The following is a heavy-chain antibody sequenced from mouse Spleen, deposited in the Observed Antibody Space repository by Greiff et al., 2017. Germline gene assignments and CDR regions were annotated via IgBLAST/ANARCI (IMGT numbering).Heavy chain of an antibody. CDR1: GYAFTNYL. CDR3: AREGYDGGAWFAY. V-gene: IGHV1-54*01. CDR2: INPGSGGT. J-gene: IGHJ3*01. D-gene: IGHD2-3*01. Sequence: QVQLQQSGAELVRPGTSVKVSCKASGYAFTNYLIEWVKQRPGQGLEWIGVINPGSGGTNYNEKFKGKATLTADKSSSTAYMQLSSLTSEDSAVYFCAREGYDGGAWFAYWGQGTLVTVSA.